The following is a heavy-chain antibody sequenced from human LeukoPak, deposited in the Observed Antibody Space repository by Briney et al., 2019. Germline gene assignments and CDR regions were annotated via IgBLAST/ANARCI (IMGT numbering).Heavy chain of an antibody. D-gene: IGHD2-8*01. J-gene: IGHJ4*02. V-gene: IGHV3-9*01. CDR3: ARGFRNGPFDC. CDR1: GFTFDDYA. CDR2: ISWNSGSI. Sequence: GGSLRLSCAASGFTFDDYAMHWVRQAPGKGLEWVSGISWNSGSIGYADSVKGRFTISRDNAKNSHFLQMNSLRVEDTALYYCARGFRNGPFDCWGQGTLVTVSS.